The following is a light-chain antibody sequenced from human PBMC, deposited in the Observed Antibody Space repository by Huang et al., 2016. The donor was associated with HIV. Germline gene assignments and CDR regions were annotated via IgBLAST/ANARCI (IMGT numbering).Light chain of an antibody. Sequence: EIVMVQSPVSLSVTPGEAASITWRSSQSLLHSNGHNYLDWYRQKPGQSPQLLIYLASTRAAGVPDRCSGSGSGTDFTLKINRVEADDVGVYYCMQGLQSWTFGQGTKVEI. V-gene: IGKV2-28*01. CDR3: MQGLQSWT. CDR2: LAS. J-gene: IGKJ1*01. CDR1: QSLLHSNGHNY.